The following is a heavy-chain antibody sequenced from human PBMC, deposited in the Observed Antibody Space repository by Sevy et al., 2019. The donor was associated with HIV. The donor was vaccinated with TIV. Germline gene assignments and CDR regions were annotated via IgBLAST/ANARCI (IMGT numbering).Heavy chain of an antibody. CDR3: AKWASAAGSRVLPHDY. V-gene: IGHV3-30*18. D-gene: IGHD6-13*01. J-gene: IGHJ4*02. CDR2: ISYDGSNK. Sequence: GGSLRLSCAASGFSFSSYGMHWVRQAPGKGLEGVAVISYDGSNKYYAESVNADSVKGRFTISRDNSKNTLYLQMNRLRAEDTAVYYCAKWASAAGSRVLPHDYWGQGTLVTVSS. CDR1: GFSFSSYG.